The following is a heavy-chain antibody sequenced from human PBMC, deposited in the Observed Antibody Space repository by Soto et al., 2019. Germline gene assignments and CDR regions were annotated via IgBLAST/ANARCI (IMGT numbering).Heavy chain of an antibody. Sequence: GGSLRLSCAASGFTFSSYWMHWVRQAPGKGLVWVSRINSDVSSTSYADSVKGRFTISRDNAKNTLYLQMNSLRAEDTAVYYCARGIAAAPGRNRFDPWGQGTLVTVSS. CDR1: GFTFSSYW. D-gene: IGHD6-13*01. V-gene: IGHV3-74*01. CDR2: INSDVSST. J-gene: IGHJ5*02. CDR3: ARGIAAAPGRNRFDP.